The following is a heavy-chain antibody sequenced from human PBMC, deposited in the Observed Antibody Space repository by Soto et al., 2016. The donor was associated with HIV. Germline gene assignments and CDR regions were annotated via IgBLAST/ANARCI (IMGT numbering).Heavy chain of an antibody. D-gene: IGHD2-2*01. V-gene: IGHV3-15*01. CDR3: ATETCTTTSCYRYFED. J-gene: IGHJ4*02. CDR1: GFTFNKAW. Sequence: EVQLVESGGGLVKPGGSLRLSCAVSGFTFNKAWMSWVRQSLGRGLEWVGRIRSNPDGGTTDYATPVKDRFTISRDDSKDTLFLQMNSLKLEDTAVYYCATETCTTTSCYRYFEDWGQGTLVTVSS. CDR2: IRSNPDGGTT.